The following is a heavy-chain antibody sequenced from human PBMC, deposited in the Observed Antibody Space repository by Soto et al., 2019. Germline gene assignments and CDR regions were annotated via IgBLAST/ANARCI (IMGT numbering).Heavy chain of an antibody. CDR3: ARDPIVRGVVGWYFDL. CDR1: GGSISRSVYY. J-gene: IGHJ2*01. Sequence: QVQLQESGPGLVKPSQTLSLTCAVSGGSISRSVYYCNWIRQHPGKGLEWIGYIHNSGTTYYNPPLKSQLTFSVDTSKNQFSLKLSSVTTADTAVYYCARDPIVRGVVGWYFDLWGRGTLVTVSS. CDR2: IHNSGTT. V-gene: IGHV4-31*11. D-gene: IGHD3-10*01.